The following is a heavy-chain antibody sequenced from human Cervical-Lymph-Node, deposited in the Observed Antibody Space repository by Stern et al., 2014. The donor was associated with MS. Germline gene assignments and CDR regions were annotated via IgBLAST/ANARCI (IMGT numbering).Heavy chain of an antibody. CDR1: GFTFTTYA. V-gene: IGHV3-23*04. D-gene: IGHD6-6*01. CDR2: ITGSGGST. J-gene: IGHJ4*02. CDR3: ARKPAYSISSVAHDY. Sequence: EVQLVQSGGGLVQPGGSLRLACAASGFTFTTYAMTWVRQAPGKGLEWVSAITGSGGSTYYADSVKGRFTISRDNSKNTLYLQIDSLRAEDTAVYYCARKPAYSISSVAHDYWGQGTRVTVSS.